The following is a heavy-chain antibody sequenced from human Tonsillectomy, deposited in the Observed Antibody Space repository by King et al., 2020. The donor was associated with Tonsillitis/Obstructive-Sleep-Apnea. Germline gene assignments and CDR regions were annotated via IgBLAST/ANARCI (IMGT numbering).Heavy chain of an antibody. D-gene: IGHD2-2*01. CDR3: ARDCSSTSRPWYFDL. J-gene: IGHJ2*01. CDR2: IYYSGST. Sequence: QLQESGPGLVKPSQTLSLTCTVSGGSISSGGYYWSWIRQHPGKGLEWIGYIYYSGSTYYNPSLKSRVTISVDTSKNQFSLKLSSVTAADTAVYYCARDCSSTSRPWYFDLWGRGTLVTVSS. CDR1: GGSISSGGYY. V-gene: IGHV4-31*03.